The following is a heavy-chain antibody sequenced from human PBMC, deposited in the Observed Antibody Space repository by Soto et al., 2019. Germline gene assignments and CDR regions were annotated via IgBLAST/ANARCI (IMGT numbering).Heavy chain of an antibody. J-gene: IGHJ4*02. CDR3: ASQSSLGY. CDR1: GFTFSAYW. V-gene: IGHV3-74*01. CDR2: INSDGSNT. Sequence: PGGSLRLCCEAYGFTFSAYWMHWVRQAPGKGLVWVSRINSDGSNTNYADSVKGRFTISRDNSKNTVYLQMNSLRAEDTAVYYCASQSSLGYWGQGSLVTVSS.